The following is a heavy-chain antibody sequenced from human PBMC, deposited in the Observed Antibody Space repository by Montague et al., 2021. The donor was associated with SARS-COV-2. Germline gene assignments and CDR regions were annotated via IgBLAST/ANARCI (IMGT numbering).Heavy chain of an antibody. J-gene: IGHJ4*02. Sequence: SETLSLTCAVYGGSFSGHYWNWIRQPPGKGLEWNGESNHSGSTNNNPSLKSRVTMSVDTSKNQFSLTLSSVTAADTAVYYCARGARQCYGFRLGSFDYWGQGTLVTVSS. CDR1: GGSFSGHY. D-gene: IGHD3-10*01. CDR3: ARGARQCYGFRLGSFDY. CDR2: SNHSGST. V-gene: IGHV4-34*01.